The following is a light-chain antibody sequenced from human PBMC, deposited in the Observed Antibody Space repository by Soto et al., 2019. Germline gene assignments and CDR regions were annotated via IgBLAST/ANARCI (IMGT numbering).Light chain of an antibody. V-gene: IGKV3-20*01. Sequence: EIVMTQSPATLSVSPGERATLSCRASQSISSKLAWYQQKPGQAPRLLIYGASSRATGIPDRFSGSGSGTDFTLTISRLEPEDFAVYYCHQYGSSPQTFGQGTKVDIK. CDR1: QSISSK. CDR2: GAS. CDR3: HQYGSSPQT. J-gene: IGKJ1*01.